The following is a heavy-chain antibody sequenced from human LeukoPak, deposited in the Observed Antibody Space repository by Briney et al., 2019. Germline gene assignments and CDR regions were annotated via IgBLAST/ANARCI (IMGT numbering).Heavy chain of an antibody. CDR1: GFTFRTYS. CDR3: ARESRLRRENYYYGLDV. J-gene: IGHJ6*02. CDR2: IYSEGTT. V-gene: IGHV3-53*01. D-gene: IGHD1-26*01. Sequence: GGSLRLSYAGSGFTFRTYSIKWVRQAPGKGLEWVSLIYSEGTTYYADSVKGRFTISRDTSKNTLYLQMNSLRADDTAVYYCARESRLRRENYYYGLDVWGQGTTVTVSS.